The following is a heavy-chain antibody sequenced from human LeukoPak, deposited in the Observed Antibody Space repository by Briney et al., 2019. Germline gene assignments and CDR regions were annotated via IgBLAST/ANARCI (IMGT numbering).Heavy chain of an antibody. CDR1: GYTFTGYY. D-gene: IGHD3-22*01. CDR3: ARPLYDSSGYLFDY. CDR2: INPNSGGT. J-gene: IGHJ4*02. V-gene: IGHV1-2*02. Sequence: ASVKVSCKASGYTFTGYYMHWVRQAPGQGLEWMGWINPNSGGTNYAQKFQGRVTMTRDTSISTAYMELSRLRSDDTAVYYCARPLYDSSGYLFDYWGQGTLVTVSS.